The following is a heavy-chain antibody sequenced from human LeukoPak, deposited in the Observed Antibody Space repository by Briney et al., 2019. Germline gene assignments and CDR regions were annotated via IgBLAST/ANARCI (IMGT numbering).Heavy chain of an antibody. J-gene: IGHJ5*02. V-gene: IGHV4-34*01. CDR2: INHSGST. D-gene: IGHD4-17*01. CDR3: ARAPTDVTLRRTNWLDP. CDR1: GGSFSGYY. Sequence: SETLSLTCAVYGGSFSGYYWSWIRQPPGKGLEWIGEINHSGSTNYNPSLKSRVTISVDTSKNQFSLKLSSVTAADTAVYYCARAPTDVTLRRTNWLDPWGQGTLVTVSS.